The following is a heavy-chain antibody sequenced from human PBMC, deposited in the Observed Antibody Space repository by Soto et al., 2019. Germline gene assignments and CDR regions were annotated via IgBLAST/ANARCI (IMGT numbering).Heavy chain of an antibody. CDR1: GGPISRSSYY. D-gene: IGHD2-2*01. V-gene: IGHV4-39*01. CDR3: TRGYCSSTSCYAVGYFDC. Sequence: SETLSLTCTVSGGPISRSSYYWGWVRQPPGKGLEWIGSIYYSGSTYYNPSLKSRVTTSVDTSKNQFSLSLSSVTAADTGVYYCTRGYCSSTSCYAVGYFDCWGQGTLVTVSS. CDR2: IYYSGST. J-gene: IGHJ4*02.